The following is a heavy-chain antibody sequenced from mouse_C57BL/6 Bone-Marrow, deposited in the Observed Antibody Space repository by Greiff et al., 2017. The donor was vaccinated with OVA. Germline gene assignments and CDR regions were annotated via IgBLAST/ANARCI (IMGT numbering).Heavy chain of an antibody. Sequence: EVMLVESGGGLVQPGGSLKLSCAASGFTFSDYYMYWVRQTPEKRLEWVAYISNGGGSTYYPDTVKGRFTISRATAKNTLYLQMSRLKSEDTAMYYCASGGGSSSYYYAMDYWGQGTSVTVSS. D-gene: IGHD1-1*01. J-gene: IGHJ4*01. CDR2: ISNGGGST. CDR3: ASGGGSSSYYYAMDY. CDR1: GFTFSDYY. V-gene: IGHV5-12*01.